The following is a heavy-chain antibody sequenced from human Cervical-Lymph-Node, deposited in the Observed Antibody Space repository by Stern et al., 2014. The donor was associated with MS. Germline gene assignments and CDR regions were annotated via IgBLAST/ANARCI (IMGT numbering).Heavy chain of an antibody. CDR2: INPSGDSP. V-gene: IGHV1-46*01. CDR1: GYTFTNYY. D-gene: IGHD3-9*01. J-gene: IGHJ4*02. Sequence: VQLVESGAEVKKPGASVKISCKASGYTFTNYYMHWVRQAPGQGLEWMGIINPSGDSPSYAQKFEGRVTMTRDTSTSTVNMELSSLTSGDTAVYYCARLRGYNVLTGYLDYWGQGTLVTVSS. CDR3: ARLRGYNVLTGYLDY.